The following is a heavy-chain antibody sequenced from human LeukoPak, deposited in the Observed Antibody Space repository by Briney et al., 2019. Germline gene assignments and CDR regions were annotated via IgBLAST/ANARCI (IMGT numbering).Heavy chain of an antibody. Sequence: GESLKIFCKGSGYSFTSYWIGWVRQMPGKGLEWMGIIYPGDSDTRYSPSFQGQVTISADKSISTAYLQWSSLKASDTAMYYCARQGGYCSSTSCSNWFDPWGQGTLVTVSS. CDR2: IYPGDSDT. V-gene: IGHV5-51*01. CDR3: ARQGGYCSSTSCSNWFDP. CDR1: GYSFTSYW. D-gene: IGHD2-2*03. J-gene: IGHJ5*02.